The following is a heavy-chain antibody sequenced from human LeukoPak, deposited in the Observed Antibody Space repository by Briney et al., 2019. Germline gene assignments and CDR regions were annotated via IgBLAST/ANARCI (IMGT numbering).Heavy chain of an antibody. V-gene: IGHV1-69*01. D-gene: IGHD2-21*01. CDR1: GGTFSSYA. CDR3: AGDCGGDCYSPEPDAFDI. CDR2: IIPIFGTA. Sequence: SSVKVSCKASGGTFSSYAISWVRQAPGQGLEWMGGIIPIFGTANCAQKFQGRVTITADESTSTAYMELSSLRSEDTAVYYCAGDCGGDCYSPEPDAFDIWGQGTMVTVSS. J-gene: IGHJ3*02.